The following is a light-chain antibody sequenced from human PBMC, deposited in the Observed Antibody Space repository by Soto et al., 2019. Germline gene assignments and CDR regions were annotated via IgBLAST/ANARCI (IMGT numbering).Light chain of an antibody. CDR3: CSYAGSDVV. CDR1: SSDVGSYNL. CDR2: EGS. J-gene: IGLJ2*01. V-gene: IGLV2-23*01. Sequence: QSVLTQPASVSGSPGQSITISCTGTSSDVGSYNLVSWYQQHPGKAPKLMIYEGSKRPSGVSNRFSGSKSGNTASLTISGLQAEDEADYYCCSYAGSDVVFGGGIKVTVL.